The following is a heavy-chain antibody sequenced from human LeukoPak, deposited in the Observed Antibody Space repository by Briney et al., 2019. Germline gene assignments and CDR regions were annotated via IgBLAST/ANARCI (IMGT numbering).Heavy chain of an antibody. D-gene: IGHD3-10*01. Sequence: ASETLSLTCTVSGGSISSSSYYWGWIRQPPGKGLEWIGSIYYSGSTYYNPSLKSRVTIDTSKNQFSLKLNSVTATDTAVYYCARHYGPWGQGTLVTVSS. V-gene: IGHV4-39*01. CDR3: ARHYGP. CDR2: IYYSGST. J-gene: IGHJ4*02. CDR1: GGSISSSSYY.